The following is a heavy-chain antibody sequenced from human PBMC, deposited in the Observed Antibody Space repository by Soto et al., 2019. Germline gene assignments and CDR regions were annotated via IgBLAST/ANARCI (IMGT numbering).Heavy chain of an antibody. CDR1: GFTFSSYA. CDR2: ISGSGGST. Sequence: GGSLRLSCAASGFTFSSYAMSWVRQAPGKGLEWVSAISGSGGSTYYADSVKGRFTISRDNSKNTLYLQMNSLRAEDTAVYYCAKGNPDSGYDLAYFDYWGQGTLVTVSS. D-gene: IGHD5-12*01. V-gene: IGHV3-23*01. J-gene: IGHJ4*02. CDR3: AKGNPDSGYDLAYFDY.